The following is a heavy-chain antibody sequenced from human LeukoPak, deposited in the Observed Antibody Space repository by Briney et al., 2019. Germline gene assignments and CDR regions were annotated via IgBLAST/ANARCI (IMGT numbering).Heavy chain of an antibody. D-gene: IGHD3-3*01. Sequence: GGSLRLSCVVSGFTFSSYGMHWVRQAPGKGLEWVAFMTYDGSKRPYADSVKGRFTISRDNSKNTLYLQMDGLRPEDTAVYYCAKNRRIFGRTLQRHYMDVWGKGTTVAVSS. V-gene: IGHV3-30*02. CDR3: AKNRRIFGRTLQRHYMDV. CDR1: GFTFSSYG. CDR2: MTYDGSKR. J-gene: IGHJ6*03.